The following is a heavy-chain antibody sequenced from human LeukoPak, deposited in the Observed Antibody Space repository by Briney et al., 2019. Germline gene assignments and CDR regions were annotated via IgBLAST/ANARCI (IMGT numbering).Heavy chain of an antibody. CDR3: ARDRVGYCSSTRCFTIEY. D-gene: IGHD2-2*01. J-gene: IGHJ4*02. CDR2: INQVGSEK. V-gene: IGHV3-7*01. CDR1: GFTFSSYW. Sequence: GGSLRLSCAASGFTFSSYWMIWVRQAPGKGLEWVANINQVGSEKYYVDSVKGRITISRDSSKNTVHLQMNSLRAEDTAVYYCARDRVGYCSSTRCFTIEYWGQGTLVTVSS.